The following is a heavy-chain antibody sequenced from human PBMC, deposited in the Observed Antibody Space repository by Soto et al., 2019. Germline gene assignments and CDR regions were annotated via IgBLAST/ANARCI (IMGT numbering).Heavy chain of an antibody. Sequence: PGGSLRLSCAASGFTFTTYTMNWVRQAPGKGLEWVSAINGGQGRTYYADSVKGRFTISRDNSKNMLFLQMNSLRAEDTAVYYCAKDRHRDGIWTFDPWGQGTPVTSPQ. CDR3: AKDRHRDGIWTFDP. CDR2: INGGQGRT. CDR1: GFTFTTYT. D-gene: IGHD3-9*01. J-gene: IGHJ5*02. V-gene: IGHV3-23*01.